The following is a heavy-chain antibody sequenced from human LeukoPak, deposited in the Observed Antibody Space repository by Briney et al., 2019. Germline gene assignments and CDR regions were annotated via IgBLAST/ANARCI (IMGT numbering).Heavy chain of an antibody. CDR3: AKEVLRYFVWLNWFDP. CDR2: ISGSGGST. Sequence: GGSLRLSCAASGFTFSSYAMSWVRQAPGKGLEWVSAISGSGGSTYYADSVKGRFTISRDNSKNTLYLQMNSLRAEDTAVYYCAKEVLRYFVWLNWFDPWGQGTLVTVSS. J-gene: IGHJ5*02. CDR1: GFTFSSYA. V-gene: IGHV3-23*01. D-gene: IGHD3-9*01.